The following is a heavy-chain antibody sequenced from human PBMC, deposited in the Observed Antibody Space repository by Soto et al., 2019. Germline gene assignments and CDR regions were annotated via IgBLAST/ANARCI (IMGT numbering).Heavy chain of an antibody. CDR3: AKDPSGGWSVSTRFDY. J-gene: IGHJ4*02. D-gene: IGHD6-19*01. V-gene: IGHV3-30*18. CDR1: GFTFSSYG. CDR2: ISYDGSNK. Sequence: QAQLVESGGGVVQPGRSLRLSCAASGFTFSSYGMHWVRQAPGKGLEWVAVISYDGSNKYYADSVKGRFTISRDNSKNTLYLQMNSLRAEDTAVYYCAKDPSGGWSVSTRFDYWGQGTLVTVSS.